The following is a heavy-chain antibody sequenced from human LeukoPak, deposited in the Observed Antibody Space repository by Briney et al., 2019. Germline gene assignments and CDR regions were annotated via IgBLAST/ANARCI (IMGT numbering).Heavy chain of an antibody. D-gene: IGHD6-19*01. CDR2: SRNKANSYTP. CDR1: GFIFSDYY. J-gene: IGHJ4*02. V-gene: IGHV3-72*01. Sequence: PGGSLRLSCAASGFIFSDYYIDWVRQAPGKGLEWVGRSRNKANSYTPEYAASVKGRFTVSRDDSKDSVFLQMSSLKTEDTAVYYCARVGSPAVAGTGELDYWGQGTLVTVSS. CDR3: ARVGSPAVAGTGELDY.